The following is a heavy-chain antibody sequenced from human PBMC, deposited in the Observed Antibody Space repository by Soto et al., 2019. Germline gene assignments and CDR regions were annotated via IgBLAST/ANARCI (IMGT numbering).Heavy chain of an antibody. D-gene: IGHD3-10*01. Sequence: SETLSLTCAVSGGSISSSNWWSWVRQPPGKGLEWIGEIYHSGSTNYNPSLKSRVTISVDKSKNQFSLKLSSVTAADTAVYYCAREWGDGSNDYYYGMDVWGQRTTVTVSS. CDR1: GGSISSSNW. V-gene: IGHV4-4*02. CDR3: AREWGDGSNDYYYGMDV. J-gene: IGHJ6*02. CDR2: IYHSGST.